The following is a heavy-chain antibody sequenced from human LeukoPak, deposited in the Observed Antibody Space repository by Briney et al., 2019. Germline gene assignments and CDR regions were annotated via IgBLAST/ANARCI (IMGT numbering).Heavy chain of an antibody. V-gene: IGHV1-46*01. J-gene: IGHJ4*02. CDR2: INPSGGST. CDR3: ARDLSGGKYYFDY. Sequence: ASVKVSCETSGYTFTSYYMHWVRQAPGQGLEWMGIINPSGGSTSYAQKFQGRVTMTRDTSTSTVYMELSSLRSEDTAVYYCARDLSGGKYYFDYWGQGTLVTVSS. CDR1: GYTFTSYY. D-gene: IGHD4-23*01.